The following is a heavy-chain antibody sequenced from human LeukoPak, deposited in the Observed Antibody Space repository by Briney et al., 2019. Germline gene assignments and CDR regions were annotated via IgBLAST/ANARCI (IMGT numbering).Heavy chain of an antibody. D-gene: IGHD1-26*01. CDR2: IYSGGST. J-gene: IGHJ3*02. CDR1: GFTVSSSH. Sequence: GGSLRLSCAASGFTVSSSHMSWVRQAPGKGLEWVSIIYSGGSTYYADSVKGRFTISRDNSKNTLYLQMNSLRAEDTAVYYCTRGGGGSYPRFAFDIWGQGTMVTVSS. V-gene: IGHV3-66*01. CDR3: TRGGGGSYPRFAFDI.